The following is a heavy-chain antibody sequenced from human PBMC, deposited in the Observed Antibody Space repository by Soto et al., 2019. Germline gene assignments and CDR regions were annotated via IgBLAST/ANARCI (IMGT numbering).Heavy chain of an antibody. CDR1: GGSISYNSYY. Sequence: SETLSLTCSVSGGSISYNSYYWGRIRQPPGKGLEWVGGIFYTGTTYYSPSLKDRVTISVDTSKNSFSLNLTSVTAADTAVYFCARLVVVAPVANAWGQGTLVTVSS. CDR3: ARLVVVAPVANA. J-gene: IGHJ5*02. V-gene: IGHV4-39*02. CDR2: IFYTGTT. D-gene: IGHD2-2*01.